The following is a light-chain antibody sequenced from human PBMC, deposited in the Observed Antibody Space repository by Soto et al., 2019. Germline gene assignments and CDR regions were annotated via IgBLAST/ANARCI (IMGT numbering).Light chain of an antibody. CDR3: QQYGSSLWT. Sequence: EIVLTQSPGTLSLSPVERATLSCMASQSVSSSYLAWYQQKPGQAPRLLIYGASSRATGIPDRFSGSGSGTDFTLTISRLEPEDFAVYYCQQYGSSLWTFGQGTKVDIK. CDR2: GAS. V-gene: IGKV3-20*01. CDR1: QSVSSSY. J-gene: IGKJ1*01.